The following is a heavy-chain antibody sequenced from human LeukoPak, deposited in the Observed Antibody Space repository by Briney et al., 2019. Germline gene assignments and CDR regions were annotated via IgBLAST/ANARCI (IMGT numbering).Heavy chain of an antibody. J-gene: IGHJ4*02. CDR2: ISGSGGST. V-gene: IGHV3-23*01. CDR3: AKGERGYSYGFSFDY. CDR1: GFTFISYA. Sequence: GGSLRLSCAASGFTFISYAMSWVRQAPGKGLEWVSAISGSGGSTYYADSVKGRFTISRDNSKNTLYLQMNSLRAEDTAVYYCAKGERGYSYGFSFDYWGQGTLVTVSS. D-gene: IGHD5-18*01.